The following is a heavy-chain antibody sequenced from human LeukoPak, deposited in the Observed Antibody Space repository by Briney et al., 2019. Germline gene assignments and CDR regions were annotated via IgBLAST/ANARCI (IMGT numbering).Heavy chain of an antibody. CDR2: ISSGSTYI. J-gene: IGHJ4*02. D-gene: IGHD6-19*01. CDR3: TRDGCSGWCHDY. Sequence: PGGSLRLSCAASGFSLSIYSMSWVRQAPGKGLEWVSSISSGSTYIYYADSVKGRFTISRDDAKNSLYLQMNSLRADDTAVYYCTRDGCSGWCHDYWGQGTLVTVSS. CDR1: GFSLSIYS. V-gene: IGHV3-21*01.